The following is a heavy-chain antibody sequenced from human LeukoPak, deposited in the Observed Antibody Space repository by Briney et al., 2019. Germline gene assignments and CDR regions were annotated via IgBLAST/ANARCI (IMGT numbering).Heavy chain of an antibody. D-gene: IGHD3-9*01. Sequence: SETLSLTCAVYGGSFSDYSWTWIRQAPGEGLEWIGEVNHNGGTNHNPSLVSRVIMSVDTSKNQFSLKVSSVTAADTAVYYCARVAYRYSINDWSRTGLGAYATKYYYYMDVWGKGTTVTVSS. CDR1: GGSFSDYS. CDR2: VNHNGGT. V-gene: IGHV4-34*01. CDR3: ARVAYRYSINDWSRTGLGAYATKYYYYMDV. J-gene: IGHJ6*03.